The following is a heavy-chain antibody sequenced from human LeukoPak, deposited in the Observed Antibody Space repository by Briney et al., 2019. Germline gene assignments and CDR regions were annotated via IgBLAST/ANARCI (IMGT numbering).Heavy chain of an antibody. CDR3: ARAEDYYDSSGYYFFDY. J-gene: IGHJ4*02. CDR2: INPSGGST. V-gene: IGHV1-46*01. CDR1: GYTFTSYY. D-gene: IGHD3-22*01. Sequence: GASVKVSCKASGYTFTSYYMHWVRQAPGQGLEWMGIINPSGGSTSYAQKFQGRVTMIRDMSTSTVYMELSSLRSEDTAVYYCARAEDYYDSSGYYFFDYWGQGTLVTVSS.